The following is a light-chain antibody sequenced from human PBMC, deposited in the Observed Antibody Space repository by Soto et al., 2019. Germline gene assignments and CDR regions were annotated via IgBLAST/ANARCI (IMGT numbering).Light chain of an antibody. Sequence: QSVLTQPASVSGSPGQTITISCTGTSNDIGGYKYVSWYQHQPGKAPKLMFYGVDNRPSGVSSRFSASKSGNTASLTISGLQAEDEADYYCVSYTSSNTLVFGGGTKVTVL. CDR2: GVD. J-gene: IGLJ2*01. V-gene: IGLV2-14*03. CDR1: SNDIGGYKY. CDR3: VSYTSSNTLV.